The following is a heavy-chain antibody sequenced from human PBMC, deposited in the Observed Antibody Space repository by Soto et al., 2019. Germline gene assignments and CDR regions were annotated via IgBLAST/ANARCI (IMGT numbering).Heavy chain of an antibody. Sequence: SETLSLTCTVSGGSISSGSYFWGWIRQPPGKGLEWIGSIYYSGSTSYNPSLRSRVTMSVDTSKNQFSLKLSSVSASDTAVYYCARHTGYSSGKRWFEPWGQGTLVTVSS. D-gene: IGHD6-19*01. V-gene: IGHV4-39*01. CDR2: IYYSGST. CDR3: ARHTGYSSGKRWFEP. J-gene: IGHJ5*02. CDR1: GGSISSGSYF.